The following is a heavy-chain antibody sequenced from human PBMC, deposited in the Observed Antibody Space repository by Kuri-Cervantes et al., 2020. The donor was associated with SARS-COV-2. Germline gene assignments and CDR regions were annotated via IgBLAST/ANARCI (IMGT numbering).Heavy chain of an antibody. V-gene: IGHV4-61*02. CDR1: GGSISSSSYY. D-gene: IGHD3-22*01. Sequence: SETLSLTCTVSGGSISSSSYYWGWIRQPPGKGLEWIGRIYTSGSTNYNPSLKSRVTISVDTSKNQFSLKLSSVTAADTAVYYCARDLAYDSSGYAFDYWGQGTLVTVSS. CDR3: ARDLAYDSSGYAFDY. J-gene: IGHJ4*02. CDR2: IYTSGST.